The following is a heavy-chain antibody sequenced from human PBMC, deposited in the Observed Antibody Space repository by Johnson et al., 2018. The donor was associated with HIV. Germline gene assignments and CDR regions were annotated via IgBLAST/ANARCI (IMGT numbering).Heavy chain of an antibody. CDR1: GFTFSSYA. CDR3: ATEGGTGAFDI. D-gene: IGHD2-15*01. V-gene: IGHV3-30*04. Sequence: QVQLVESGGGVVQPGRSLRLSCAASGFTFSSYALHWVRQAPGKGLEWVAVISYDANNKYYADAVKDRFTISRDNSKNSLYLQMNSLRAEDTAVYYCATEGGTGAFDIWGQGTMVTVSS. J-gene: IGHJ3*02. CDR2: ISYDANNK.